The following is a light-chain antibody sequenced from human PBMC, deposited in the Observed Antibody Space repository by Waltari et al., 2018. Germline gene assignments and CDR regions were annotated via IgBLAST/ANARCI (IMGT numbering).Light chain of an antibody. J-gene: IGLJ3*02. CDR1: SSNVGFYNL. CDR3: CSYAGRNVWV. V-gene: IGLV2-23*02. Sequence: QSALTPPAPVSGSPGQSVTISCTGTSSNVGFYNLVPWYQQHPDKAPKLMIYEVLERPSGISNRFSGSKSGDTASLTISGLRAEDEADYYCCSYAGRNVWVFGGGTKLTVL. CDR2: EVL.